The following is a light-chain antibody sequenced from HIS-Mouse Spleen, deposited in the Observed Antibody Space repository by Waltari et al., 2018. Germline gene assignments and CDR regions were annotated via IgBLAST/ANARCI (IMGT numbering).Light chain of an antibody. CDR2: EGS. V-gene: IGLV2-23*01. CDR3: CSYAGSSTVV. J-gene: IGLJ2*01. Sequence: QSALTQPASVSGSPGQSLTISCTGTSSDVGSYNLVSWHQQHPGKAPKLMIYEGSTRPSGVSTRFSGSKSGNTAYLTIAGLQAEDEADYYCCSYAGSSTVVFGGGTKLTVL. CDR1: SSDVGSYNL.